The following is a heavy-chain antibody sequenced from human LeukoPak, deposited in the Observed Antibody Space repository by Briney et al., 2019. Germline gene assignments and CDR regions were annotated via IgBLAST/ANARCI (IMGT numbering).Heavy chain of an antibody. CDR1: GYSISSGYC. CDR3: ARHDYSDDDPNCFDY. Sequence: SETLSLTCTVSGYSISSGYCWGWIRQPPGKGLEWIGSIYHSGSTYYNPSLKSRVTISVDTSKNQFSLKLSSVTAADTAVFYCARHDYSDDDPNCFDYWGQGTLVTVSS. V-gene: IGHV4-38-2*02. CDR2: IYHSGST. D-gene: IGHD4-17*01. J-gene: IGHJ4*02.